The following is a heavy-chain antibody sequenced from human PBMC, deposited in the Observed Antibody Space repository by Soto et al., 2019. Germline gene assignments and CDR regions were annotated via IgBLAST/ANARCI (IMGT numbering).Heavy chain of an antibody. J-gene: IGHJ2*01. D-gene: IGHD3-22*01. CDR1: GGSISSGDYY. Sequence: QVQLQESGPGLVKPSQTLSLTCTVSGGSISSGDYYWSWIRQPPGKGLEWIGYIYYSGSTYYNPSLKSRVTISVDTSKNQFSLKLGSVTAADTAVYYCARDPHYHDSTGPYFDLWGRGTLVTVSS. CDR2: IYYSGST. CDR3: ARDPHYHDSTGPYFDL. V-gene: IGHV4-30-4*01.